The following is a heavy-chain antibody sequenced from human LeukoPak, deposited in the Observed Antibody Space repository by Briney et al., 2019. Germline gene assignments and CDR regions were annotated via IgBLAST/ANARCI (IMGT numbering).Heavy chain of an antibody. V-gene: IGHV4-59*01. CDR1: GGSISSYY. Sequence: SSETLSPTCTVSGGSISSYYWSWIRQPPGKGLEWIGYIYYSGSTNYNPSLKSRVTISVDTSKNQFSLKLSSVTAADTAVYYCARLHPAYYFDYWGQGTLVTVSS. CDR3: ARLHPAYYFDY. CDR2: IYYSGST. J-gene: IGHJ4*02.